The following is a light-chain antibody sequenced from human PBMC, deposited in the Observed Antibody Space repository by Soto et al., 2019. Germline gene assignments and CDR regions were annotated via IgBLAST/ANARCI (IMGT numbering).Light chain of an antibody. Sequence: QSALTQPASVSGSPGQSITISCTGTSSDVGAYNFVSWYQQYPGKAPKLTIFDVNNRPSGVSNRFSGSKSVNTASLTIYGLQAEDEDDYYCSAYRGGTPYVFGTGTKLTVL. J-gene: IGLJ1*01. CDR1: SSDVGAYNF. CDR3: SAYRGGTPYV. CDR2: DVN. V-gene: IGLV2-14*03.